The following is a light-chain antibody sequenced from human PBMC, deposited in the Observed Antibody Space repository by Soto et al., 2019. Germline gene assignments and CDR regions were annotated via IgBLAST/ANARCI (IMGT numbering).Light chain of an antibody. CDR3: GTWDSSLSVHV. Sequence: QSVLTQPRSVSAAPGQKVTISCSGSSSNIGNNYVSWYQQVPGTAPKPLIYDNNKRPSGNPDRFSGSKSGTSATLGISGLQTGDEADYYCGTWDSSLSVHVFGTGTKVTVL. J-gene: IGLJ1*01. CDR1: SSNIGNNY. V-gene: IGLV1-51*01. CDR2: DNN.